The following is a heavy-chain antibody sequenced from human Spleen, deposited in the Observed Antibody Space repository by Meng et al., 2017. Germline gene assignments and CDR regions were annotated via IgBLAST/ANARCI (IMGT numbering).Heavy chain of an antibody. CDR2: IYYSGST. D-gene: IGHD3-22*01. Sequence: SETLSLTCTVPGGSISSYYWSWIRQPPGKGLEWIGYIYYSGSTNYNPSLESRVTISVDTSKNQFSLKLSPVTAADTAVYYCARVSTYYYDSSGYYPFYFDYWGQGTLVTVSS. CDR1: GGSISSYY. V-gene: IGHV4-59*01. CDR3: ARVSTYYYDSSGYYPFYFDY. J-gene: IGHJ4*02.